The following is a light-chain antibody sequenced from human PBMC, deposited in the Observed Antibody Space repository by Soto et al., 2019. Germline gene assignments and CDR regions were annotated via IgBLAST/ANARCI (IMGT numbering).Light chain of an antibody. J-gene: IGKJ2*01. CDR1: QSVSSD. V-gene: IGKV3-15*01. CDR2: GAS. Sequence: EIVMTQSPATLSVSPGERAILSCTASQSVSSDVAWYQQTPGQAPRPLVHGASTRATGIPARFSGSGSETEFTLTISSLQSEDFTVYYCQQYKNWPYTFGQGTKLDIK. CDR3: QQYKNWPYT.